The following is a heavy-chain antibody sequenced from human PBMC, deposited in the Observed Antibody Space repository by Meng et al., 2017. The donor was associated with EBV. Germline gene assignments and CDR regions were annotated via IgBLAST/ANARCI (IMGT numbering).Heavy chain of an antibody. CDR1: GYTFKSYG. Sequence: QVQWWRAGAEGKKPWDSVKAPCKASGYTFKSYGISLVRQAPGEGLGGVGWISAYNGNTNYAQKLQGRVTMTTDTSTSTAYMELRSLRSDDTAVYYCARGLDYFDYWGQGTLVTVSS. CDR2: ISAYNGNT. J-gene: IGHJ4*02. CDR3: ARGLDYFDY. V-gene: IGHV1-18*01.